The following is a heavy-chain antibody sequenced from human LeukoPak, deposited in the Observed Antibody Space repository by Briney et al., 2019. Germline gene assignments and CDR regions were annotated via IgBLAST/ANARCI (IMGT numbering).Heavy chain of an antibody. Sequence: GGSLSPPCSASGFTFSSCAMHWVRQAPGEGLEWVASISAGGLNTYYADAVEGRFSISRDNAKNSLYLQMNSLRAEDTAVYYCARDRYYVVVFWGEGTLVTVSS. CDR2: ISAGGLNT. V-gene: IGHV3-21*01. CDR1: GFTFSSCA. CDR3: ARDRYYVVVF. D-gene: IGHD1-26*01. J-gene: IGHJ4*02.